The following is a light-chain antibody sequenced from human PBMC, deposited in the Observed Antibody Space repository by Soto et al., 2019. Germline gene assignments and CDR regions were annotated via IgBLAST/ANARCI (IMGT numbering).Light chain of an antibody. CDR1: QDISTY. J-gene: IGKJ4*01. V-gene: IGKV1-27*01. Sequence: DIQMTQAPSSLSASVGDRVTITCRARQDISTYLAWYQQKPGKVPKLLISAAYTLQSGVPSLFSGSGSGTDFTLTISSLQPEDVATYYCQKYNNAPLTFGGGTKVEIK. CDR3: QKYNNAPLT. CDR2: AAY.